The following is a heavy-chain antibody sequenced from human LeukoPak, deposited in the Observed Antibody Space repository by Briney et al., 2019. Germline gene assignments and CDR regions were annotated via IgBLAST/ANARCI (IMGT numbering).Heavy chain of an antibody. CDR1: GGSFSGYY. CDR2: INHSGST. CDR3: ARVSSWRVRGVIIGYYFDY. J-gene: IGHJ4*02. V-gene: IGHV4-34*01. Sequence: SETLSLTCAVYGGSFSGYYWSWIRHPPGKGLEWIGEINHSGSTNYNPSFKSRVTISVDTSKNQFSLKLNSVTAADTAVYYCARVSSWRVRGVIIGYYFDYWGQGALVDVSS. D-gene: IGHD3-10*01.